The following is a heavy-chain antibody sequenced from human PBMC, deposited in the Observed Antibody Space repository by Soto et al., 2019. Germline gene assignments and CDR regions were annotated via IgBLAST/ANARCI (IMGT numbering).Heavy chain of an antibody. Sequence: QVQLVESGGGLVRPGGSLRLSCAASGFTFSDHYMSWIRQAPGKGLEWVSYMSNSGTTRYHADSVKGRFAISRDNAKNSLSLQMNSLRAEDTAVYYCARAAVWPNDAFDIWGQGTMVTVSS. CDR2: MSNSGTTR. V-gene: IGHV3-11*01. CDR1: GFTFSDHY. CDR3: ARAAVWPNDAFDI. J-gene: IGHJ3*02.